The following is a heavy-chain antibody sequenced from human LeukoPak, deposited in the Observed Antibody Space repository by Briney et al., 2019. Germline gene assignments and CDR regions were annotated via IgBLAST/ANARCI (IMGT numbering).Heavy chain of an antibody. CDR3: VRDSRQSTGWHFDY. Sequence: GESLKISCAASGFTFSSYALHWVRQAPVKGLEWVAIIPYDGSNKYYADSVRGRFTISRDNSKNTLYLQMDSLRAEDTAIYDCVRDSRQSTGWHFDYWGQGTLVTVSS. V-gene: IGHV3-30-3*01. CDR2: IPYDGSNK. D-gene: IGHD6-19*01. CDR1: GFTFSSYA. J-gene: IGHJ4*02.